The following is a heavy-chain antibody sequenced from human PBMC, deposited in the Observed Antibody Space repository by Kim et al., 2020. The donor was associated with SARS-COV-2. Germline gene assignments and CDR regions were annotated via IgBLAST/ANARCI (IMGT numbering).Heavy chain of an antibody. CDR2: IYYSGST. CDR1: GGSISSYY. D-gene: IGHD2-21*01. V-gene: IGHV4-59*13. Sequence: SETLSLTCTVSGGSISSYYWSWIRQPPGKGLEWIGYIYYSGSTNYNPSLKSRVTISVDTSKNQFSLKLSSVTAADTAVYYCARVDLDCGGDCRNWFDPWGQGTLVTVSS. J-gene: IGHJ5*02. CDR3: ARVDLDCGGDCRNWFDP.